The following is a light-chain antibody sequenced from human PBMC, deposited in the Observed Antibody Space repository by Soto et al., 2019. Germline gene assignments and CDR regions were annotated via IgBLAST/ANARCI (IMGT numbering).Light chain of an antibody. J-gene: IGLJ2*01. CDR1: ALPKQY. CDR2: NDS. Sequence: SYELTQPPSVSVSPGQTARITCTGDALPKQYAYWYQQKPGKAPVLVLYNDSERPAGIPERFSGSSSGTTVTLTISGVQAEDEADYSCQSAERSGTYVVFGGGTQLTVL. V-gene: IGLV3-25*03. CDR3: QSAERSGTYVV.